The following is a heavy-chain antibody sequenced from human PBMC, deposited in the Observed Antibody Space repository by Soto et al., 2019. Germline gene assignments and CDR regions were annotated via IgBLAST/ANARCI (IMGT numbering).Heavy chain of an antibody. J-gene: IGHJ6*02. CDR3: ARVRWGTTTYYYGMDV. D-gene: IGHD1-7*01. Sequence: ASVKLPCKASEYTFTSYYMHCVRQAPRQGLEWMGIINPSGGSTSYAQKFQGRVIMTRDTSTSTVYMELSSLRSEDTAVYYCARVRWGTTTYYYGMDVWGQGITVTVSS. CDR2: INPSGGST. CDR1: EYTFTSYY. V-gene: IGHV1-46*01.